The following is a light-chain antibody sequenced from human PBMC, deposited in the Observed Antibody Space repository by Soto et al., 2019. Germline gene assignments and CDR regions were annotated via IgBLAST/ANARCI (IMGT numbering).Light chain of an antibody. CDR1: QSVTSH. CDR2: GAS. V-gene: IGKV3-15*01. CDR3: QQYHNWPPIT. Sequence: EIVMTQSPDTLSVSPGERATLSCWASQSVTSHLAWYQQKPGQAPRLLIFGASIGATGVPARFSGSGTGTEFTLTISNVQSEDSAVYYCQQYHNWPPITFGQGTRLEIK. J-gene: IGKJ5*01.